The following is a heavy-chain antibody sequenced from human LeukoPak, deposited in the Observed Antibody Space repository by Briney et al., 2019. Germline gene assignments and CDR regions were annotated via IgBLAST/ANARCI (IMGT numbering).Heavy chain of an antibody. V-gene: IGHV3-23*01. Sequence: GGSLRLSCAASGFTFSSYAMSWVRQAPGKGLEWVSAISGSGGSTYYADSVKGRFTISRDNSKNTLYLQMNSLRAEDTAVYYCAKAEIDYYDSSGILYYFDYWGQGTLVTVSS. CDR1: GFTFSSYA. D-gene: IGHD3-22*01. CDR3: AKAEIDYYDSSGILYYFDY. J-gene: IGHJ4*02. CDR2: ISGSGGST.